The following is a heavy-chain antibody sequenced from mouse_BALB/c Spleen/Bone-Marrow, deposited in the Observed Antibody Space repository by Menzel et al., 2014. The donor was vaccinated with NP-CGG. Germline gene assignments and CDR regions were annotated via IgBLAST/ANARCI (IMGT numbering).Heavy chain of an antibody. CDR3: GRGGLLCSLFAY. Sequence: SGPGPVKPSQSLSFTCTVTGCSITRDYAWHWIRQFPGNKLEWMGYITYSGSTTYNPSLKSRISITRDTSKNQFFLQLNSVTTEDTATYYCGRGGLLCSLFAYWVQGTLVSVSA. CDR2: ITYSGST. J-gene: IGHJ3*01. V-gene: IGHV3-2*02. CDR1: GCSITRDYA. D-gene: IGHD2-10*01.